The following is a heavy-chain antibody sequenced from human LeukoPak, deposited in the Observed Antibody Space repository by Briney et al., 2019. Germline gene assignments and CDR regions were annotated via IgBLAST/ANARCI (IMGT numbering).Heavy chain of an antibody. V-gene: IGHV4-61*02. CDR3: AREIQTGYYYYYMDV. J-gene: IGHJ6*03. CDR1: GGSISSGSYY. Sequence: SETLSLTCTVSGGSISSGSYYWSWIRQPAGKGLEWIGRIYTSGSTNYNPSLKSRVTISVDTSKNQFSLKLSSVTAADTAVYYCAREIQTGYYYYYMDVWGKGTTVTVSS. CDR2: IYTSGST. D-gene: IGHD5-18*01.